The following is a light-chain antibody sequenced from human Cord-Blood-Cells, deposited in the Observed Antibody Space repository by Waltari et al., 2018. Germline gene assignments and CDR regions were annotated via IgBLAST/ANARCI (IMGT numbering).Light chain of an antibody. CDR1: QCVSSY. J-gene: IGKJ4*02. V-gene: IGKV3-15*01. CDR3: QQYNNWPPLT. CDR2: GAS. Sequence: EIVMTQSPATLSVSPGERATLSCRASQCVSSYLAWYQQKPGQAPRLLIYGASTRATGIPARFSGSGSGTEFTLTISSLQSEDFAVYYCQQYNNWPPLTLGGGTKVEIK.